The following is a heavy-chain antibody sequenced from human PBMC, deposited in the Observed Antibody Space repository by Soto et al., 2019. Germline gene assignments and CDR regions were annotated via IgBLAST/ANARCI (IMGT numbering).Heavy chain of an antibody. Sequence: ASVKVSCKASGYTFTSYYMHWVRQAPGQGLEWMGWISAYNGNTNYAQKLQGRVTMTTDTSTSTAYMELRSLRSDDTAVYYCARGVELYWFDYWGQGTLVTVSS. CDR2: ISAYNGNT. D-gene: IGHD1-7*01. V-gene: IGHV1-18*04. CDR1: GYTFTSYY. CDR3: ARGVELYWFDY. J-gene: IGHJ4*02.